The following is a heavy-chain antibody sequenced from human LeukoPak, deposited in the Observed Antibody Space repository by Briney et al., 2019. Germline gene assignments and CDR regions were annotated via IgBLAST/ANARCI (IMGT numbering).Heavy chain of an antibody. CDR3: ASLGTLRS. D-gene: IGHD7-27*01. CDR2: ISYSGTN. J-gene: IGHJ5*02. Sequence: SETLSLTCTVSGGSVSSSSYYWGWIRQPPGKGLEWIGSISYSGTNYNNPSLKSRVSISIDMSKNQFSVKLTSVTAADTAMYYCASLGTLRSWGQGTVVTVSS. V-gene: IGHV4-39*01. CDR1: GGSVSSSSYY.